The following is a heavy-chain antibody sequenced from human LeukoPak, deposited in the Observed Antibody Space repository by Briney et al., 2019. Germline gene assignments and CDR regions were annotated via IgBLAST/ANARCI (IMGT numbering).Heavy chain of an antibody. CDR1: GGIFSNYA. V-gene: IGHV1-69*13. CDR3: AREWDFDTSGFYYYY. CDR2: IIPIFGTA. J-gene: IGHJ4*02. Sequence: SAKVSCKASGGIFSNYAISWVRQAPGQGLEWMGGIIPIFGTANYAQRFQGRVTITADESTRTAYMELSSLRSEDTAVYYCAREWDFDTSGFYYYYWGQGTLVTVSS. D-gene: IGHD3-22*01.